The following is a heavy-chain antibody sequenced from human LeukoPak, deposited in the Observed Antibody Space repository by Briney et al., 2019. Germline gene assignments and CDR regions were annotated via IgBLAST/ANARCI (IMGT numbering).Heavy chain of an antibody. D-gene: IGHD2-2*01. CDR1: GGSISSSSYY. V-gene: IGHV4-39*01. CDR2: IYYSGST. J-gene: IGHJ4*02. Sequence: PPETLSLTCTVSGGSISSSSYYWGWIRQPPGKGLEWIGSIYYSGSTYYNPSLKSRVTISVDTSKNQFSLKLSSVTAADTAVYYCAITPRGYCSSTSCAHRDYWGQGTLVTVSS. CDR3: AITPRGYCSSTSCAHRDY.